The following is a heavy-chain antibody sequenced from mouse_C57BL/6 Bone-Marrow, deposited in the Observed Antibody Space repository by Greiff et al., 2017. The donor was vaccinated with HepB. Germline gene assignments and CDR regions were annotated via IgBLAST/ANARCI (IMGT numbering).Heavy chain of an antibody. V-gene: IGHV14-4*01. CDR1: GFNIKDDY. D-gene: IGHD2-1*01. CDR2: IDPENGDT. J-gene: IGHJ4*01. Sequence: EVQGVESGAELVRPGASVKLSCTASGFNIKDDYMHWVKQRPEQGLEWIGWIDPENGDTEYASKFQGKATITADTSSNTAYLQLSSLTSEDTAVYYCTKLLWEMDYWGQGTSVTVSS. CDR3: TKLLWEMDY.